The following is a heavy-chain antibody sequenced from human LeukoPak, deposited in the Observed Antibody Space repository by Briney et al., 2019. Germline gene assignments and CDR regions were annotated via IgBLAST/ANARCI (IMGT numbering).Heavy chain of an antibody. CDR1: GFTFSSYG. V-gene: IGHV3-30*02. J-gene: IGHJ4*02. CDR3: AKDLGAVAGTLDY. CDR2: IRYDGSNK. D-gene: IGHD6-19*01. Sequence: PGGSLRLSCAASGFTFSSYGMHWVRQAPGKGLEWVAFIRYDGSNKYYADSVKGRFTISRDNSKNTLYLQMNSLRAEDTAVYYCAKDLGAVAGTLDYWGQGTLVTVSS.